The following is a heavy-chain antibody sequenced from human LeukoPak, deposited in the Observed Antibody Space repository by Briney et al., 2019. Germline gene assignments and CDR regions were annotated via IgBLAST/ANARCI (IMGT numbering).Heavy chain of an antibody. J-gene: IGHJ6*02. D-gene: IGHD6-19*01. V-gene: IGHV3-74*01. CDR3: AKKAGYVMDV. Sequence: GGSLRLSCAASGFTFSRYWMHWVRQVPGKGLVWVSRVNSDGMSTNYADSVKGRFTISRDNAKNTLYLQMNSLRAEDTAVYYCAKKAGYVMDVWGQGTTVTVSS. CDR1: GFTFSRYW. CDR2: VNSDGMST.